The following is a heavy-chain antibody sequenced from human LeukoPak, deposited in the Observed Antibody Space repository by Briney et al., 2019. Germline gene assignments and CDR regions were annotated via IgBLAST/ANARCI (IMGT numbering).Heavy chain of an antibody. V-gene: IGHV3-23*01. CDR1: GFTFSSYA. CDR2: IRDSGGRI. D-gene: IGHD3-16*01. J-gene: IGHJ3*02. Sequence: GGSLRLSCAASGFTFSSYAMSWVRQAPGKGLEWVSGIRDSGGRIYYADSVEGRFTISRDNSKNTVYLQMGSLRAEDMAVYYCARERRGDDAFDIWGQGTMVTVSS. CDR3: ARERRGDDAFDI.